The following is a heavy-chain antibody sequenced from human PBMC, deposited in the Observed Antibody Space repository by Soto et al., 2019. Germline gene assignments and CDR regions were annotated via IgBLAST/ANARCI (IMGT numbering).Heavy chain of an antibody. CDR2: IYPRGGTT. CDR1: GYNFTSHY. D-gene: IGHD3-22*01. V-gene: IGHV1-46*01. J-gene: IGHJ6*02. CDR3: ARVGYSSTGTTFHYHGLDV. Sequence: SVKVSCKASGYNFTSHYMHWVRQAPGQGLESMGIIYPRGGTTIYAQKFQGRVTMTRDTSTHTFYMELSSLRSEDTAMYYCARVGYSSTGTTFHYHGLDVWGQGTTVTVSS.